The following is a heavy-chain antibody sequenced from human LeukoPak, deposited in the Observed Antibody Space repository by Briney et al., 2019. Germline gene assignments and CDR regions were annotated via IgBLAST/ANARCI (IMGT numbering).Heavy chain of an antibody. CDR2: INTNTGNP. V-gene: IGHV7-4-1*02. J-gene: IGHJ4*02. Sequence: GASVKVSCKASGYTFTSYAMNWVRQAPGQGLEWMGWINTNTGNPAYAQGFTGRFVFSLDTSVSTTYMEISSLKAEDTAVYFCARAFQSLGGLSLPDYWGQGTLVTASS. CDR1: GYTFTSYA. CDR3: ARAFQSLGGLSLPDY. D-gene: IGHD3-16*02.